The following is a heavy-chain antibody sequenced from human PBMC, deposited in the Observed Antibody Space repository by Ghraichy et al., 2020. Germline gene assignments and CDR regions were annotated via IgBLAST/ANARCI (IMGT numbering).Heavy chain of an antibody. V-gene: IGHV5-51*01. J-gene: IGHJ2*01. CDR2: IYPGDSYT. CDR3: ARRGSGRPYWYFDL. D-gene: IGHD3-10*01. CDR1: EYSFASYW. Sequence: GESLNISCKGSEYSFASYWIGWVRQMPGQGLEWMGIIYPGDSYTRYSPSFQGQVTISADKSISTAYLQWSSLKASDTAMYYCARRGSGRPYWYFDLWGRGTLVTVSS.